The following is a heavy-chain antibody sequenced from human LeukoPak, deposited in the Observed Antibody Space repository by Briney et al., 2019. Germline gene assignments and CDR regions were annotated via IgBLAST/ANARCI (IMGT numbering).Heavy chain of an antibody. Sequence: SETLSLTCTVSGGSISSYYWSWIRQPPGKGLEWIGYIYYSGSTNYNPSLKSRVTISVDTSKNQFSLKLSSVTAADTAVYYCARESETGLGLRFLEWKGDYFDYWGQGTLVTVSS. V-gene: IGHV4-59*12. CDR3: ARESETGLGLRFLEWKGDYFDY. CDR2: IYYSGST. CDR1: GGSISSYY. D-gene: IGHD3-3*01. J-gene: IGHJ4*02.